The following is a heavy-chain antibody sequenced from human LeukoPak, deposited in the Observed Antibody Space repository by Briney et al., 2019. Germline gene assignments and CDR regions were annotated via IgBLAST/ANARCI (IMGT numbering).Heavy chain of an antibody. D-gene: IGHD3-3*01. V-gene: IGHV3-21*04. J-gene: IGHJ4*02. CDR3: ARLRFLEWLTQGQYYFDY. CDR1: GFTFSSYS. Sequence: GGSLRLSCAASGFTFSSYSMNWVRQAPGKGLEWVSSISSSSSYIYYADSVKGRFTISRDNAKNSLYLQMNSLRAEDTAVYYCARLRFLEWLTQGQYYFDYWGQGTLVTVSS. CDR2: ISSSSSYI.